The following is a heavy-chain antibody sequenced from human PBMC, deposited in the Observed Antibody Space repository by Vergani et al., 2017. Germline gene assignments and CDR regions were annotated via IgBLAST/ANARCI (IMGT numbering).Heavy chain of an antibody. V-gene: IGHV4-61*10. CDR2: IYYSGST. J-gene: IGHJ6*03. D-gene: IGHD1-26*01. CDR1: GGSVSSGSYY. Sequence: QVQLQESGPGLVKPSETLSLTCTVSGGSVSSGSYYWSWIRQPAGKGLEWIGYIYYSGSTNYNPSLKSRVTISVDTSKNQFSLKLSSVTAADTAVYYCARGVHEVGDYYYYMDVWGKGTTVTVSS. CDR3: ARGVHEVGDYYYYMDV.